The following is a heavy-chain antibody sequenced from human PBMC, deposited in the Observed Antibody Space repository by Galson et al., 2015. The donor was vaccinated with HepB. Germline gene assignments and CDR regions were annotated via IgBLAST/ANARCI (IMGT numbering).Heavy chain of an antibody. J-gene: IGHJ4*02. Sequence: SLRLSCAASGFTFSSFEMNWVRRAPGRGLGWVSYISGSDNMIFSAASVKGRFTISRDNAKNSLYLQMNSLRAEDTAVYYCARAARFESSGYYYFEQWGQGTLVTVSS. CDR2: ISGSDNMI. V-gene: IGHV3-48*03. D-gene: IGHD3-22*01. CDR1: GFTFSSFE. CDR3: ARAARFESSGYYYFEQ.